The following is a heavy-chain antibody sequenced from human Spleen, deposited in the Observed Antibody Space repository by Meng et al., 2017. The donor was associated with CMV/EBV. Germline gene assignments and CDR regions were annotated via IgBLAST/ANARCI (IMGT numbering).Heavy chain of an antibody. CDR3: ARGGLYSGSFAAFDY. V-gene: IGHV3-30*04. J-gene: IGHJ4*02. CDR2: ISYDGDNK. Sequence: GFSFSSYMIHWVRQAPGKGLEWVAVISYDGDNKYYADSVKGRFTISRDNSKTTMYLQMNRLRADDTALYYCARGGLYSGSFAAFDYWGQGILVTVSS. D-gene: IGHD1-26*01. CDR1: GFSFSSYM.